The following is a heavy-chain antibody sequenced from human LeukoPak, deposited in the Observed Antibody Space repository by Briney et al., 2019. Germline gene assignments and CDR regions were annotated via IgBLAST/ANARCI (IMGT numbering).Heavy chain of an antibody. CDR3: ARGWYSSPLNNWFDP. J-gene: IGHJ5*02. CDR1: GGSISPYY. V-gene: IGHV4-59*01. Sequence: SETLSLTCTVSGGSISPYYWSWFRQPPGKGLEWIGFIYYSGTTNYNPSLKSRATMSVDTSKNQFSLKLSSVTAADTAVYYCARGWYSSPLNNWFDPWGQGTLVTVSS. CDR2: IYYSGTT. D-gene: IGHD6-13*01.